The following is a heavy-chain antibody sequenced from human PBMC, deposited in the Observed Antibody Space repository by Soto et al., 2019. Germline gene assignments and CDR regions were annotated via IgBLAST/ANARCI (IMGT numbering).Heavy chain of an antibody. Sequence: GGSLRLSCAASGFTFSSYAMSWVRQAPGKGLEWVSAISDSGGSTYYADSVKGRFTISRDNSKNTLYLQMNSLRAEDTAVYYCAKGGYSYGGYYYYYGMDVWGQGTTVTVSS. CDR1: GFTFSSYA. V-gene: IGHV3-23*01. CDR2: ISDSGGST. CDR3: AKGGYSYGGYYYYYGMDV. D-gene: IGHD5-18*01. J-gene: IGHJ6*02.